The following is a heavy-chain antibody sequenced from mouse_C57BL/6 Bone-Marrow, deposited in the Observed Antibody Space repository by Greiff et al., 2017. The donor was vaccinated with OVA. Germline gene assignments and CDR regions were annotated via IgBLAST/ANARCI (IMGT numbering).Heavy chain of an antibody. CDR3: TRSYSNYGDFDY. V-gene: IGHV1-15*01. Sequence: QVQLKQSGAELVRPGASVTLSCKASGYIFTDYEMHWVKQTPVHGLEWIGAIDPETGGTAYNQKFKGKAILTADKSSSTAYMELRSLTSEDSAVYYCTRSYSNYGDFDYWGQGTTLTVSS. D-gene: IGHD2-5*01. CDR2: IDPETGGT. CDR1: GYIFTDYE. J-gene: IGHJ2*01.